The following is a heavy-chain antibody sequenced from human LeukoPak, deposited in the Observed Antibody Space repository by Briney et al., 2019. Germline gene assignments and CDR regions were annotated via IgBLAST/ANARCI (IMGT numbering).Heavy chain of an antibody. CDR1: DGSVSGGSFF. D-gene: IGHD5-18*01. CDR3: ARVHPVYSYGFRDNNFDY. V-gene: IGHV4-34*01. Sequence: PSETLSLTCTDSDGSVSGGSFFWSWIRQPPGKGLEWIGEINHSGSTNYNPSLKSRVTISVDTSKNQFSLKLSSVTAADTAVYYCARVHPVYSYGFRDNNFDYWGQGTLVTVSS. J-gene: IGHJ4*02. CDR2: INHSGST.